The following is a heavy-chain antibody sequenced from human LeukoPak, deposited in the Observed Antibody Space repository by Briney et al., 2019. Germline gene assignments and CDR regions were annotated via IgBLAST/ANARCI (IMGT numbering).Heavy chain of an antibody. CDR3: AKNYGDYQGDFFDY. D-gene: IGHD4-17*01. V-gene: IGHV3-23*01. CDR2: ISGSGSST. Sequence: GGSLRLSCAASGFTFSSYAMSWVRQAPGKGLEWVSAISGSGSSTYYADSVKGRFTISGDNSKNTLYLQLNSLRAEDTAVYYCAKNYGDYQGDFFDYWGQGTLVTVSS. CDR1: GFTFSSYA. J-gene: IGHJ4*02.